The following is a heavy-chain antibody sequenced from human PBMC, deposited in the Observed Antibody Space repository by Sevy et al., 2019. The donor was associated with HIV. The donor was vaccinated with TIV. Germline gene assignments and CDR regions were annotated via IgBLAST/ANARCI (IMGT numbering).Heavy chain of an antibody. CDR1: GFTFSNAW. CDR3: TTVREVQLWLFSY. V-gene: IGHV3-15*01. CDR2: IKSKTDGGTT. J-gene: IGHJ4*02. D-gene: IGHD5-18*01. Sequence: GGSLRLSCAASGFTFSNAWMSWVRQAPGKGLEWVGRIKSKTDGGTTDYAAPVKGRFTISRDDSKNTLYLQMNSLKTEDTAMYYCTTVREVQLWLFSYWGQGTLVTVSS.